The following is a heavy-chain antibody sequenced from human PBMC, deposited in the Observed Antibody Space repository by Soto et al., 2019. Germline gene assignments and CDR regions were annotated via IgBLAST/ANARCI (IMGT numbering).Heavy chain of an antibody. V-gene: IGHV4-59*08. Sequence: SATLSLTCTVSGGSISSYYWSWIRQPPGKGLEWIGYIYYSGSTNYNPSLKSRVTISVDTSKNQFSLKLSSVTAADTAVYYCARLTRYCSGGSCKSDYWGQGTLVTVS. CDR2: IYYSGST. CDR3: ARLTRYCSGGSCKSDY. D-gene: IGHD2-15*01. CDR1: GGSISSYY. J-gene: IGHJ4*02.